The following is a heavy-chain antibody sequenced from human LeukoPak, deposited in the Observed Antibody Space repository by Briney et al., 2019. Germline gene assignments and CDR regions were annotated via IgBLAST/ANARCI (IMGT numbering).Heavy chain of an antibody. J-gene: IGHJ4*02. Sequence: GGSLRLSCAASGFTFSSYGMHWVRQAPGKGLEWVAVISYDGSNKYYADSVKGRFTISRDDSKNTLYLQMNSLRAEDTAVYYCAKDLRYYDSGTWDWGQGTLVTVSS. CDR2: ISYDGSNK. CDR1: GFTFSSYG. CDR3: AKDLRYYDSGTWD. D-gene: IGHD3-10*01. V-gene: IGHV3-30*18.